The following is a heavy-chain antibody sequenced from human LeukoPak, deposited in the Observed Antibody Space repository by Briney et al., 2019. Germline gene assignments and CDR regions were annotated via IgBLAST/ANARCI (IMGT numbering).Heavy chain of an antibody. J-gene: IGHJ4*02. D-gene: IGHD3-9*01. CDR3: ARGYYDLLTGHVVTYYFDY. CDR2: INAGNGKT. V-gene: IGHV1-3*01. Sequence: ASVKVSCKASGYTFTNYIIHWVRQAPGQRLEWMGWINAGNGKTNYSQKFQVRVTLTRDTSASTVYMELSSLRSEDTAVYYCARGYYDLLTGHVVTYYFDYWGQGTLVTVSS. CDR1: GYTFTNYI.